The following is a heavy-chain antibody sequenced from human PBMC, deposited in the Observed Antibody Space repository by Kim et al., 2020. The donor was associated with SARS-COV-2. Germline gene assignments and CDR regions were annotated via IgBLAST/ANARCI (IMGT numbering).Heavy chain of an antibody. Sequence: GGSLRLSCAASGFTLSGSAIHWVRQASGKGLEWVGRIRKKPDNYATRDAASVKGRLTSARDDSKNTADLNMNSRKTEDTAVCYCTDTDGNSEGDGYFDH. J-gene: IGHJ2*01. CDR3: TDTDGNSEGDGYFDH. CDR2: IRKKPDNYAT. CDR1: GFTLSGSA. V-gene: IGHV3-73*01. D-gene: IGHD2-21*02.